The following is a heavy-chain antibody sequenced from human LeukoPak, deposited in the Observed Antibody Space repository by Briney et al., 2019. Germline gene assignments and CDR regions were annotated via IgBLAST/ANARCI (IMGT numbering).Heavy chain of an antibody. Sequence: WASVKVSCKASGYTFTTYGISWVRQAPGQGLEWMGWINPNSGGTNYAQKFQGRVTMTRDTSISTAYMELSRLRSDDTAVYYCASEIAAAADYWGQGTLVTVSS. CDR3: ASEIAAAADY. CDR1: GYTFTTYG. J-gene: IGHJ4*02. D-gene: IGHD6-13*01. CDR2: INPNSGGT. V-gene: IGHV1-2*02.